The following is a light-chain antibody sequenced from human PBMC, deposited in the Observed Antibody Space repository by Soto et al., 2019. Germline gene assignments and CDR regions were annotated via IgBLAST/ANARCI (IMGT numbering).Light chain of an antibody. CDR3: QQYNNWPRT. Sequence: ETVMTQSPATLSVSPGERSTLSCRASQSVNSNLAWYQKKPGQAPRLLIYDASTRATGIPDRFSGGGSGTEFTLTISSLQSEDFAVYYCQQYNNWPRTFGQGTKVDIK. J-gene: IGKJ1*01. V-gene: IGKV3-15*01. CDR2: DAS. CDR1: QSVNSN.